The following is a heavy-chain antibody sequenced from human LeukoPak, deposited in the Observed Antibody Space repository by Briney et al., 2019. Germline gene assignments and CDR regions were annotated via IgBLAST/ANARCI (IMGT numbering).Heavy chain of an antibody. D-gene: IGHD2-2*01. Sequence: ASVKVSFKASGYTFTHYYMHWVRQAPGQGLEWMGWINPNSGGTNYAQKFQGRVTMTRDTSISTAYMELSRLRSDDTAVYYCARVMYSCSSTSCSNYYYYGMDAWGQGTTVTVSS. CDR1: GYTFTHYY. CDR3: ARVMYSCSSTSCSNYYYYGMDA. V-gene: IGHV1-2*02. J-gene: IGHJ6*02. CDR2: INPNSGGT.